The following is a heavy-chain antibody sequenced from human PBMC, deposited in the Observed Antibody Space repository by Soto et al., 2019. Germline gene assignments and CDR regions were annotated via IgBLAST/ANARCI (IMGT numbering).Heavy chain of an antibody. CDR1: GGSISSSSYY. J-gene: IGHJ3*02. V-gene: IGHV4-39*01. CDR3: ARLKDFWSGYHDVFDI. D-gene: IGHD3-3*01. CDR2: IYYSGST. Sequence: SETLSLTGTVSGGSISSSSYYWGWIRQPPGKGLEWIGSIYYSGSTYYNPSLKSRVTISVDTSKNQFSLKLSSVTAADTAVYYCARLKDFWSGYHDVFDIWGKGTMVT.